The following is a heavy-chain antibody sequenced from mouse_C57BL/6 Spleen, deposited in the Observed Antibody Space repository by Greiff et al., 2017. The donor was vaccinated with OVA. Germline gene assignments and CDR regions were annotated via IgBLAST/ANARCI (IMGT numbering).Heavy chain of an antibody. J-gene: IGHJ4*01. CDR2: IRNKANGYTT. CDR1: GFTFTDYY. V-gene: IGHV7-3*01. Sequence: EVQLVESGGGLVQPGGSLSLSCAASGFTFTDYYMSWVRQPPGKALEWLGFIRNKANGYTTEYSASVKGRFTISRDNSQSSLYLQMNALRAEDSATYYCARYYYDYIGYAMDYWGQGTSVTVSS. D-gene: IGHD2-4*01. CDR3: ARYYYDYIGYAMDY.